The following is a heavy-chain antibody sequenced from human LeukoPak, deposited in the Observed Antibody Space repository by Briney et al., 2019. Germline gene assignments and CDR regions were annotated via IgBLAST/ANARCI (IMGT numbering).Heavy chain of an antibody. Sequence: PGGSLRLSCAASGFTFSSYAMHWVRQAPGKGLEWVAVISYDGSNKYYADSVKGRFTISRDNSKNTLYLQMNSLRAEDTAVYYCARAHCSSTSCYTMVGDYWGQGTLVTVSS. CDR3: ARAHCSSTSCYTMVGDY. CDR1: GFTFSSYA. CDR2: ISYDGSNK. V-gene: IGHV3-30-3*01. J-gene: IGHJ4*02. D-gene: IGHD2-2*01.